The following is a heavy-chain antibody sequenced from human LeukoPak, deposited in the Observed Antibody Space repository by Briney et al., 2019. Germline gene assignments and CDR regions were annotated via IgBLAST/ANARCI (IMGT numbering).Heavy chain of an antibody. CDR3: ARGGQGWPYNWFDP. CDR2: IYYSGST. D-gene: IGHD5-24*01. J-gene: IGHJ5*02. CDR1: GGSISSYY. V-gene: IGHV4-59*01. Sequence: SETLSLTCTVSGGSISSYYWSWIRQPPGKGLEWIGYIYYSGSTNYNPSLKSRVTISVDTSKNQFSLKLSSVTAADTAVYYCARGGQGWPYNWFDPWGQGTLVTVSS.